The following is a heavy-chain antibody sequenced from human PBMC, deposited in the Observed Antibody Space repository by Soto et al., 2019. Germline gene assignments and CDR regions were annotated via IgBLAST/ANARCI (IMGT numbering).Heavy chain of an antibody. D-gene: IGHD2-21*02. V-gene: IGHV4-4*02. J-gene: IGHJ5*02. CDR2: IYHSGST. CDR1: GGSIISSNW. Sequence: LSLTCAVSGGSIISSNWWSWVRQPPGKGLEWIGEIYHSGSTNYNPSLKSRVTISVDKSKNQFSLKLSSVTAADTAVYYCARERRPIKIVPYGGNSRFDPWGQGTLVTVSS. CDR3: ARERRPIKIVPYGGNSRFDP.